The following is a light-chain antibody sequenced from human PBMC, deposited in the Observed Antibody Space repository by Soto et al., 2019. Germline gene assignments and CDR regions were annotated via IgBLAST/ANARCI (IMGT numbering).Light chain of an antibody. CDR1: QSLLHSNGYNY. CDR2: LGS. J-gene: IGKJ1*01. CDR3: QQYDSFSVT. Sequence: DIVMTQSPLSLPVTPGEPASISCRSSQSLLHSNGYNYLDWYLQKPGQSPQLLIYLGSNRASGVPDRFSGSGSGTEFTLTISSLQPEDFATYYCQQYDSFSVTFGQGTKVEIK. V-gene: IGKV2-28*01.